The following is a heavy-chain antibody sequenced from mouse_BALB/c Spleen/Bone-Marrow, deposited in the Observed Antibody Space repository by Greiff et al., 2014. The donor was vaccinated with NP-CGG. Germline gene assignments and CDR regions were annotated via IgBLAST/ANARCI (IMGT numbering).Heavy chain of an antibody. CDR1: GSNIKDTY. J-gene: IGHJ4*01. V-gene: IGHV14-3*02. CDR3: ARWLLPYGLDY. CDR2: IDPANGNT. D-gene: IGHD2-3*01. Sequence: EVMLVESGAELVKPGASVKLSCTASGSNIKDTYMHWVKQRPEQDLEWIGRIDPANGNTKYDPKFQGKATITADTSSNTAYLQLSSLTSEDTAVYYCARWLLPYGLDYWGQGTSVTVSS.